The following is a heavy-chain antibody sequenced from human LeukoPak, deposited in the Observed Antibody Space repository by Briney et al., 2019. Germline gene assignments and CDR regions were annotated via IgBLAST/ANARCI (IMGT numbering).Heavy chain of an antibody. V-gene: IGHV4-59*01. CDR2: IYYSGST. CDR1: GGSISSYY. J-gene: IGHJ4*02. CDR3: ARNYGSGSLGFDY. D-gene: IGHD3-10*01. Sequence: SETLSLTCTVSGGSISSYYWSWIRQPLGKGLEWIGYIYYSGSTNYNPSLKSRVTISVDTSKNQFSLKLSSVTAADTAVYYCARNYGSGSLGFDYWGQGTLVTVSS.